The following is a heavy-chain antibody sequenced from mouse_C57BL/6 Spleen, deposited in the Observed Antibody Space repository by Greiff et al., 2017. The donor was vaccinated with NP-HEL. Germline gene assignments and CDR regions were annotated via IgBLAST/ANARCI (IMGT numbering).Heavy chain of an antibody. J-gene: IGHJ4*01. V-gene: IGHV1-15*01. CDR3: TRYYYYGSSYNYAMDY. D-gene: IGHD1-1*01. Sequence: VQVVESGAELVRPGASVTLSCKASGYTFTDYEMHWVKQTPVHGLEWIGAIDPETGGTAYNQKFKGKAILTADKSSSTAYMELRSLTSEDSAVYYCTRYYYYGSSYNYAMDYWGQGTSVTVSS. CDR1: GYTFTDYE. CDR2: IDPETGGT.